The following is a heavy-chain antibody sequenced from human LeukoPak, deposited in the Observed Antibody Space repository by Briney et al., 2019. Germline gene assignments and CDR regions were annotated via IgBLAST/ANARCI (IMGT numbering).Heavy chain of an antibody. D-gene: IGHD4-17*01. Sequence: SETLSLTCVVSSASISNNNWWSWVRQPPGKGLEWIGEIYHTGSTNYNPSLKSRVTISVDKSKNQFSLKLTSVTAADTAVYYCARNGYYSVDYWGQGTLVTVPS. CDR3: ARNGYYSVDY. CDR1: SASISNNNW. J-gene: IGHJ4*02. CDR2: IYHTGST. V-gene: IGHV4-4*02.